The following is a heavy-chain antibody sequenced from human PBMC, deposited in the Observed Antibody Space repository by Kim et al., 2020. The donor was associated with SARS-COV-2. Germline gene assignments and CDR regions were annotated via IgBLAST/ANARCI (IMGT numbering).Heavy chain of an antibody. CDR1: GGTFSSYA. J-gene: IGHJ4*02. D-gene: IGHD3-16*02. CDR2: IIPISGTA. Sequence: LVKVSCKASGGTFSSYAISWVRQAPGQGLEGMGGIIPISGTAKYAQKFQGRVTITADESTSTAYMELSSLRSEDTAVYYCARCSLLSDYVWGSYRLDYWGQETLVTVSS. V-gene: IGHV1-69*13. CDR3: ARCSLLSDYVWGSYRLDY.